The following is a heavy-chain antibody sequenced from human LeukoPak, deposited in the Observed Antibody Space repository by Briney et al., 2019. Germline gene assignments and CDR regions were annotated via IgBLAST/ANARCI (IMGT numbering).Heavy chain of an antibody. J-gene: IGHJ4*02. Sequence: ASVKVSCKASGYTFTGYYMHWVRQAPGQGLEWMGWINPNSGGTNYAQKFQGWVTMTRDTSISTAYMELSRLRSDDTAVYYCATYSYDSSGYYFDYWGQGTLVTVSS. D-gene: IGHD3-22*01. CDR1: GYTFTGYY. CDR3: ATYSYDSSGYYFDY. V-gene: IGHV1-2*04. CDR2: INPNSGGT.